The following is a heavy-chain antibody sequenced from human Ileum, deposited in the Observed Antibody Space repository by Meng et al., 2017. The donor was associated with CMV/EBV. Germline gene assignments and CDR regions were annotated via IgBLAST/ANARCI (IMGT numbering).Heavy chain of an antibody. CDR2: MNPNSGNT. CDR3: AREIVVVPAAMLYYYGMDV. D-gene: IGHD2-2*01. J-gene: IGHJ6*02. CDR1: GYTFTSYD. V-gene: IGHV1-8*01. Sequence: ASVKVSCKASGYTFTSYDINWVRQATGQGLEWMGWMNPNSGNTGYAQKFQGRVTMTRNTSISTAYMELSSLRSEDTAVYYCAREIVVVPAAMLYYYGMDVRGQGTTVTVSS.